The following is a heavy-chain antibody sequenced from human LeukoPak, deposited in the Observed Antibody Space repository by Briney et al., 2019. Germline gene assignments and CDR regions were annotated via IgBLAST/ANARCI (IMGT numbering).Heavy chain of an antibody. CDR1: GFTFSSYS. CDR3: ARKDEEQWLKGDDAFDI. V-gene: IGHV3-21*01. J-gene: IGHJ3*02. D-gene: IGHD6-19*01. CDR2: ISSSSYI. Sequence: GGSLRLSCAASGFTFSSYSMNWVRQAPGKGLEWVSSISSSSYIYYADSVKGRFTISRDNAKNSLYLQMNSLRAEDSAVYYCARKDEEQWLKGDDAFDIWGQGTMVTVSS.